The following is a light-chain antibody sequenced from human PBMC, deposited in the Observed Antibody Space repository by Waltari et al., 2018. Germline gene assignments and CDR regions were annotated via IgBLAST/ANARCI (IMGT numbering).Light chain of an antibody. CDR2: EVI. V-gene: IGLV2-23*02. CDR1: TSDVGSYNL. Sequence: QSALTQPASVSGTPGQSITISCTGTTSDVGSYNLVSWYQHHPGKAPKLMICEVIKRPLGFADLFSGSKSCNTSPLTTSGLQAEDEADYYCCSYAGSGTYVFGTGTKVTVL. J-gene: IGLJ1*01. CDR3: CSYAGSGTYV.